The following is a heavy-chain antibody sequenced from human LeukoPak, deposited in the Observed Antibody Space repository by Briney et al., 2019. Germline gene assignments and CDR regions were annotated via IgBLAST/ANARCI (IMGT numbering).Heavy chain of an antibody. D-gene: IGHD3-22*01. CDR3: AREEYYDTSASTNFDY. CDR2: INTNTGNP. CDR1: GYTFTSYA. Sequence: GASVKVSCKASGYTFTSYAMNWVRQAPGQGLEWMGWINTNTGNPTYAQGFTGRFVFSLDTSVSTAYLQISGLKAQDTAFYYCAREEYYDTSASTNFDYWGQGTLVTVSS. J-gene: IGHJ4*02. V-gene: IGHV7-4-1*02.